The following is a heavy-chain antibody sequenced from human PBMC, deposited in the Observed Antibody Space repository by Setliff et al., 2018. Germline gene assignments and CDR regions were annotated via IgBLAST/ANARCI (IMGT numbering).Heavy chain of an antibody. D-gene: IGHD6-6*01. V-gene: IGHV4-34*01. CDR3: ARGRNVAARLLDS. CDR2: INHRGST. J-gene: IGHJ4*02. Sequence: LSLTCGASGGTFSDYYWTWIRQFPGTGLEWVGEINHRGSTNYNPSLKSRVTISVDTSKDQFSLKLISMTAADTAVYYCARGRNVAARLLDSWGQGTLVTVSS. CDR1: GGTFSDYY.